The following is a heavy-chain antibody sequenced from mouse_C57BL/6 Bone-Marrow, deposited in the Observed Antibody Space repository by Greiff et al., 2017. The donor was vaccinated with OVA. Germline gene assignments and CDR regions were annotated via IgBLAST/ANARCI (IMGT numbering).Heavy chain of an antibody. CDR1: GYAFSSSW. D-gene: IGHD2-4*01. Sequence: VQLQQSGPELVKPGASVKISCKASGYAFSSSWMNWVKQRPGKGLEWIGRIYPGDGDTNYNGKFKGKATLTADKSSSTAYMQLCSLTSEDSAVYFCARGQMIYYDYDRFAYWGQGTLVTVSA. CDR2: IYPGDGDT. J-gene: IGHJ3*01. V-gene: IGHV1-82*01. CDR3: ARGQMIYYDYDRFAY.